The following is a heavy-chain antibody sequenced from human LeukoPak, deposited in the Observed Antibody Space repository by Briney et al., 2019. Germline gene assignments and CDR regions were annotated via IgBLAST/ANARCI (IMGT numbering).Heavy chain of an antibody. Sequence: ASQTLSLTCTLSSGSISSVAYYWSWIRQPPGKGLEWIGYIYYSGSTYYNPSLKSRVTISVDTSKNQFSLKLSSVTAADTAVYYCARGDGRYQLLPYFDYWGQGTLVTVSS. J-gene: IGHJ4*02. CDR2: IYYSGST. D-gene: IGHD2-2*01. V-gene: IGHV4-30-4*01. CDR3: ARGDGRYQLLPYFDY. CDR1: SGSISSVAYY.